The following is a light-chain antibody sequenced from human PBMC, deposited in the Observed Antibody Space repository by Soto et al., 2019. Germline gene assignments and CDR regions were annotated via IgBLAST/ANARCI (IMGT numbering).Light chain of an antibody. Sequence: EIVLTQSPGTLSLSPGERATLSCRASQSVSGTYLTWYQQKPGQAPRRLIYGASIRATGIPDRFSGSGSGTDLTLTISRLEPEDFAVYYCQYYGSSPRVTFGGGTKVEIK. V-gene: IGKV3-20*01. CDR2: GAS. CDR3: QYYGSSPRVT. J-gene: IGKJ4*01. CDR1: QSVSGTY.